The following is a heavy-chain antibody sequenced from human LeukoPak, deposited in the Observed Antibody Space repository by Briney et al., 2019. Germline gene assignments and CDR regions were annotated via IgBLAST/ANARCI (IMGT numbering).Heavy chain of an antibody. D-gene: IGHD6-6*01. Sequence: PSETLSLTCSVSRGSISSNYWSWIRQPPGKPLEWIGYIYYSGSTTYNPSLKSRVTISLDTSKNQFSLKLRSVTAADTAVYYCARHREFSSSGNYFDYWGQGILVTVSS. CDR3: ARHREFSSSGNYFDY. J-gene: IGHJ4*02. CDR2: IYYSGST. V-gene: IGHV4-59*08. CDR1: RGSISSNY.